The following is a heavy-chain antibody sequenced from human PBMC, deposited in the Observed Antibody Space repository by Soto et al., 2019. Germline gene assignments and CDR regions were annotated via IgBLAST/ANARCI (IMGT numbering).Heavy chain of an antibody. CDR3: AHRTDLGYFQH. Sequence: SGPTLVNPTQTLTLTCTFSGFALSTSGVGVGWIRQPPVKALEWLAVIYWDDDKRYSPSLKSRLTITKDTSKNQVVLIMTNMDPVDTGTYYCAHRTDLGYFQHWGQGTLVTVS. CDR2: IYWDDDK. V-gene: IGHV2-5*02. J-gene: IGHJ1*01. CDR1: GFALSTSGVG.